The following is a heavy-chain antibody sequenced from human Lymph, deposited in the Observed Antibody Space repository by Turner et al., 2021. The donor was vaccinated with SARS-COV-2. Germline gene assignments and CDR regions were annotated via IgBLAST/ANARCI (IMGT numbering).Heavy chain of an antibody. CDR3: ARDYVSRGSSLSGDAFDI. V-gene: IGHV4-59*12. Sequence: QVQLQESGPGLVNPSETLSLTCTFSGCSIRSYYWSWIRHPPGKGLEWMGYSDERGSNNENTSLKSRVTISVDTSKKQFSLKLRYVPAADPAVYYCARDYVSRGSSLSGDAFDIWGQGTMVTVSS. J-gene: IGHJ3*02. D-gene: IGHD1-26*01. CDR2: SDERGSN. CDR1: GCSIRSYY.